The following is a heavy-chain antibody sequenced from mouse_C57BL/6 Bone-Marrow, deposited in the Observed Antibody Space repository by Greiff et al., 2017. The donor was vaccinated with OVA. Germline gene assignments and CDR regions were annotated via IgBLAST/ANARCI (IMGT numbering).Heavy chain of an antibody. Sequence: VQLQQSGAELVRPGSSVKLSCKASGYTFTSYWMHWVKQRPIQGLEWIGNIDPSDSETHYNQKFKDKATLTVDKSSSTAYMQLSSLTSEDAAVYYCARGDEYDGAWFAYWGQGTMVTVSA. D-gene: IGHD2-14*01. CDR2: IDPSDSET. CDR3: ARGDEYDGAWFAY. J-gene: IGHJ3*01. V-gene: IGHV1-52*01. CDR1: GYTFTSYW.